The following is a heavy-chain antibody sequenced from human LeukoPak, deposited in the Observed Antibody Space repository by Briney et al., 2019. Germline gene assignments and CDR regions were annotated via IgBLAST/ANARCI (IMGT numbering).Heavy chain of an antibody. CDR1: GYTFTSYG. CDR3: ARRLMYGSGSYYTYYYMDV. V-gene: IGHV1-18*01. Sequence: ASVKVSCKDSGYTFTSYGISWVRQAPGQGLEWMGWICAYNGNTNYAQKLQGRVTMTTDTSTSTAYMELRSLTTDDTAVYYCARRLMYGSGSYYTYYYMDVWGKGTTVTVSS. D-gene: IGHD3-10*01. CDR2: ICAYNGNT. J-gene: IGHJ6*03.